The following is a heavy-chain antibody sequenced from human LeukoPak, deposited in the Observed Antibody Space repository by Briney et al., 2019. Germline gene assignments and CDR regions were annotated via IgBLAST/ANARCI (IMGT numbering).Heavy chain of an antibody. Sequence: SETLSLTCTVSGGSISSYYWGWIRQPPGKGLEWIGYIYYSGSTNYNPSLKSRVTISVDTSKNQFSLKLSSVTAADTAVYYCARGSARSSYFDYWGQGTLVTVSS. CDR3: ARGSARSSYFDY. CDR2: IYYSGST. V-gene: IGHV4-59*01. J-gene: IGHJ4*02. D-gene: IGHD6-6*01. CDR1: GGSISSYY.